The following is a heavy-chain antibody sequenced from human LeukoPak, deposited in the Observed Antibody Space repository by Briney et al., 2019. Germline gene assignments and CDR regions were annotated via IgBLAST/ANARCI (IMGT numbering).Heavy chain of an antibody. J-gene: IGHJ4*02. Sequence: GGSLRLSCVGSGFTFNNAWMNWVRQAPGKGLEWVSLIYSGDSTYYADSVKGRFIISRDNSKNTLYLQMNSLRAEDTAVYYCARVYGGNFDYWGQGTLVTVSS. CDR3: ARVYGGNFDY. V-gene: IGHV3-53*01. CDR2: IYSGDST. CDR1: GFTFNNAW. D-gene: IGHD4-23*01.